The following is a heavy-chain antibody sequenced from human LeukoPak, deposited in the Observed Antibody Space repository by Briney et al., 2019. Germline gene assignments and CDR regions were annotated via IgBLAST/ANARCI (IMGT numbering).Heavy chain of an antibody. CDR1: GGSIGSGSFY. Sequence: SETLSLTCSVSGGSIGSGSFYWGWVRQPPGKGLEWIGYIYHSGSTAYNPSLKSRLTISLDRSKNQISLKLNSVTAADTAVYYCAADYTSRSYRFDHWGQGTLVTVSS. V-gene: IGHV4-39*07. J-gene: IGHJ4*02. CDR3: AADYTSRSYRFDH. D-gene: IGHD3-10*01. CDR2: IYHSGST.